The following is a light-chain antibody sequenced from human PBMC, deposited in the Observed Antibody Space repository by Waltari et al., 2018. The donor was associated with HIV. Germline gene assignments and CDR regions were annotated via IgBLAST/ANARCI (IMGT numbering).Light chain of an antibody. Sequence: QSVLTQPASVSGTPGQRVTISCSGSSSTIGSNTVSWYQQLPGAAPKLFIFGDGLRRSGGPDRFSGSKSGTAASLAIRGLQFEDGAVYCCGVWDDSRSGQAVFGGGTMLTVL. CDR3: GVWDDSRSGQAV. CDR1: SSTIGSNT. V-gene: IGLV1-44*01. CDR2: GDG. J-gene: IGLJ2*01.